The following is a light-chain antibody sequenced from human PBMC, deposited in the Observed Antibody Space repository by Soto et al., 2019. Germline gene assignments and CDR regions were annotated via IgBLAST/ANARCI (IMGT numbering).Light chain of an antibody. CDR3: QQYTGPPTT. Sequence: EIVMTQSPVTLSVSPGERATLSCRASQTVSSNYLAWCQQRPGQAPRLLIYGASTRAAGIPDRFSGSGSGTDFTLTITRLEPEDSAVYFCQQYTGPPTTFGQGTRLEI. V-gene: IGKV3-20*01. CDR1: QTVSSNY. J-gene: IGKJ5*01. CDR2: GAS.